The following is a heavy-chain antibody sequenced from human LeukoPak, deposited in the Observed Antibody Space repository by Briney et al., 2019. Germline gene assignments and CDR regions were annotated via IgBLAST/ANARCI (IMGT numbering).Heavy chain of an antibody. V-gene: IGHV4-30-2*01. D-gene: IGHD6-13*01. Sequence: SQTLSLTCAVSGGSISSGGYSWSWIRQPPGKGLEWIGYIYHSGSTNYNPSLKSRVTMSVDTSKNQFSLKLSSVTAAGTAVYYCARLRQHLVFQPTGVYDAFDIWGQGTMVTVSS. CDR2: IYHSGST. CDR1: GGSISSGGYS. J-gene: IGHJ3*02. CDR3: ARLRQHLVFQPTGVYDAFDI.